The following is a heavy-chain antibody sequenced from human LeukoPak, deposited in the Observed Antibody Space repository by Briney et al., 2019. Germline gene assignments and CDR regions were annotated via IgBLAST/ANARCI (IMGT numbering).Heavy chain of an antibody. CDR1: GFTVSSNY. CDR2: IYSGGST. D-gene: IGHD5-24*01. Sequence: PGGSLRLSCAASGFTVSSNYMSWVRQAPGKGLEWVSVIYSGGSTYYADSVKGRFTISRDNSKNTLYLQMNSLRPEDTAVYYLWRGRDTFDYGGQGPLVTVSS. V-gene: IGHV3-53*01. CDR3: WRGRDTFDY. J-gene: IGHJ4*02.